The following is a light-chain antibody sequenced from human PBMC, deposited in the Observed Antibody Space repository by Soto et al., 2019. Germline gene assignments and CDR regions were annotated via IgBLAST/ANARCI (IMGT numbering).Light chain of an antibody. CDR1: QSIGGN. Sequence: EIVLTQSPGTLSLSPGERATLSCRASQSIGGNYLAWYQQKPGQAPRLLIYGASTRATGIPARFSGSGSGTEFTLTISSLQSEDFAVYYCQQYNNWPPWTFGQGTKVDIK. CDR2: GAS. J-gene: IGKJ1*01. V-gene: IGKV3-15*01. CDR3: QQYNNWPPWT.